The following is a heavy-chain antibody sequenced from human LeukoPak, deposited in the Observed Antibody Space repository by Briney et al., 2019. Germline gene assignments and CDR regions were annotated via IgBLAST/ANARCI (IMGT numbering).Heavy chain of an antibody. D-gene: IGHD2-2*01. CDR2: IKQDGSEK. Sequence: PGGSLRLSCAASGFTFSSYWMSWVRQAPGKGLEWVANIKQDGSEKYYVDSVKGRFTISRDNAKNSLYLQMNSLRAEDTAVYYSARDGGGEYQLLYYFDYWGQGTLVNVSS. CDR1: GFTFSSYW. V-gene: IGHV3-7*01. CDR3: ARDGGGEYQLLYYFDY. J-gene: IGHJ4*02.